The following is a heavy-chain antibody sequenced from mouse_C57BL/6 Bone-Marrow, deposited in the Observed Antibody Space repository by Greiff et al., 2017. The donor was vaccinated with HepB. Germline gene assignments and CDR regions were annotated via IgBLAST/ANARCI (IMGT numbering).Heavy chain of an antibody. CDR3: ARFCYYGSSYENYYAMDY. Sequence: QVQLQQPGAELVKPGASVKLSCKASGYTFTSYWMQWVKQRPGQGLEWIGEIDPSDSYTNYNQKFKGKATLTVDTSSSTAYMQLSSLTSEDSAVYYCARFCYYGSSYENYYAMDYWGQGTSVTVSS. CDR1: GYTFTSYW. D-gene: IGHD1-1*01. J-gene: IGHJ4*01. V-gene: IGHV1-50*01. CDR2: IDPSDSYT.